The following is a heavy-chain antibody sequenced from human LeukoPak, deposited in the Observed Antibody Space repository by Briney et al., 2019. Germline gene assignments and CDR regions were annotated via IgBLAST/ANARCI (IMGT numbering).Heavy chain of an antibody. Sequence: SETLSLTCTVSGGSISSYYWSWLRQPPGKGLEWIGYIYYSGSTNYNPSLKSRVTISVDTSKNQFSLKLSSVTAADTAVYYCARGQWLARSTFDYWGQGTLVTVST. CDR2: IYYSGST. CDR1: GGSISSYY. D-gene: IGHD6-19*01. CDR3: ARGQWLARSTFDY. J-gene: IGHJ4*02. V-gene: IGHV4-59*01.